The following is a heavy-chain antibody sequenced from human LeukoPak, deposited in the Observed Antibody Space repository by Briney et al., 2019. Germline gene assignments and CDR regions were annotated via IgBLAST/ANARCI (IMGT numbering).Heavy chain of an antibody. D-gene: IGHD1-1*01. CDR3: AKTGSSGGYYFDY. Sequence: GGSLRLSCAASGFTFSTYAMSWVRQAPGKGLEWVSAISDSGGSTYYADSVKGRFTISRDNSKNTLYLQMNSLRAEDTAVYYCAKTGSSGGYYFDYWGQGTLVTVSS. J-gene: IGHJ4*02. CDR2: ISDSGGST. CDR1: GFTFSTYA. V-gene: IGHV3-23*01.